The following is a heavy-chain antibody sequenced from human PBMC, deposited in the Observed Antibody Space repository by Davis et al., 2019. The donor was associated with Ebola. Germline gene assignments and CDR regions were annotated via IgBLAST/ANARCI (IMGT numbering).Heavy chain of an antibody. CDR2: ISADNGNT. J-gene: IGHJ5*02. CDR3: ARDRLRVLEGHWFDP. Sequence: ASVKVSCKASGYTFTSYGISWVRQAPGQGLEWMGWISADNGNTNYAQKLQGRVTITADESTSTAYMELSSLRSEDTAVYYCARDRLRVLEGHWFDPWGQGTLVTVSS. CDR1: GYTFTSYG. V-gene: IGHV1-18*01. D-gene: IGHD3-3*02.